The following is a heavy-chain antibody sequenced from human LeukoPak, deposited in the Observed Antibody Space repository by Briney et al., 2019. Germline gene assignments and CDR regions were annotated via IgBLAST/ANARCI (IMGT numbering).Heavy chain of an antibody. CDR1: GFIFSNYG. V-gene: IGHV3-7*01. CDR2: IKQDGSER. Sequence: PGGSLRLSCAASGFIFSNYGMSWVRQAPGKGLEWVAHIKQDGSERFYMDSVKGRVTISRDNAKNSLHLQMNSLRAEDTGVFYCARGIDYGWFDPWGQGTLVTVSS. D-gene: IGHD4-17*01. J-gene: IGHJ5*02. CDR3: ARGIDYGWFDP.